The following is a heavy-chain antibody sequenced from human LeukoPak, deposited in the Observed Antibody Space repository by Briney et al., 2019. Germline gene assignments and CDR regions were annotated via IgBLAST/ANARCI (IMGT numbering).Heavy chain of an antibody. CDR3: ARVKLYASFAY. CDR1: GLTFSNYG. V-gene: IGHV3-74*01. D-gene: IGHD2-8*01. CDR2: INHDGRSA. J-gene: IGHJ4*02. Sequence: PGGSLRLSXAASGLTFSNYGMMWVRQAPGKGLVWVSYINHDGRSATYADSVKGRFTISRDNAKNSLYLQMNSLRAEDTAVYYCARVKLYASFAYWGQGTLVTVSS.